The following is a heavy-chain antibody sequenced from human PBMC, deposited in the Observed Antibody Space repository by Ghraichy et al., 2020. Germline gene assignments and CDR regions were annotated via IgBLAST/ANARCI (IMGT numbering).Heavy chain of an antibody. J-gene: IGHJ5*02. CDR3: ARAWFGEPRSPYWFDP. CDR2: INTNTGNP. CDR1: GYTFTSYA. Sequence: ASVKVSCKASGYTFTSYAMNWVRQAPGQGLEWMGWINTNTGNPTYAQGFTGRFVFSLDTSVSTAYLQISSLKAEDTAVYYCARAWFGEPRSPYWFDPWGQGTLVTVSS. V-gene: IGHV7-4-1*02. D-gene: IGHD3-10*01.